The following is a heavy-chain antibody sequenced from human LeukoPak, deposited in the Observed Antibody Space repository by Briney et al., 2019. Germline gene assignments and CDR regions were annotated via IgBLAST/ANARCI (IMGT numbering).Heavy chain of an antibody. V-gene: IGHV4-59*01. CDR1: GGSISNYY. CDR2: IYYSGST. Sequence: PSETLSLTCTVSGGSISNYYWSWIRQPPGKGLEWIGYIYYSGSTNYNPSLKSRVTISVDTSKNQFSLKLSSVTAADTAVYYCARSLIAVAGTGSWYYFDYWGQGTLVTVSS. D-gene: IGHD6-19*01. CDR3: ARSLIAVAGTGSWYYFDY. J-gene: IGHJ4*02.